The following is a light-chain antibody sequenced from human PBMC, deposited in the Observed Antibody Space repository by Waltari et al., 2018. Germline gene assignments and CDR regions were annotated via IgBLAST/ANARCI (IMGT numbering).Light chain of an antibody. V-gene: IGKV1-5*03. CDR1: QNINTW. CDR2: RAS. J-gene: IGKJ1*01. CDR3: QQYSSLWT. Sequence: DIQMTQSPSTLSASVGDRVTITCRASQNINTWLAWYQQKPGKVPKLLIYRASTLQSWVPSRFSGTGSGTEFTLTISSLQPDDFATYFCQQYSSLWTFGPGTKVEI.